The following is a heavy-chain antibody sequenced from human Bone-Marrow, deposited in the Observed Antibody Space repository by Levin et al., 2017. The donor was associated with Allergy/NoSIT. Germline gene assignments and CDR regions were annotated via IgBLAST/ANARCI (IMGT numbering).Heavy chain of an antibody. CDR2: ITNSGRT. V-gene: IGHV3-23*01. D-gene: IGHD4-23*01. J-gene: IGHJ4*02. CDR1: GFTFSNYA. Sequence: GESLKISCAASGFTFSNYAMSWVRQAPGRGLEWVSAITNSGRTYYADSVRGRFTVSRDNSKNTLYLQMNSLRADDTAVYYCAKEMTTVVPVFDYWGQGTLVTVSS. CDR3: AKEMTTVVPVFDY.